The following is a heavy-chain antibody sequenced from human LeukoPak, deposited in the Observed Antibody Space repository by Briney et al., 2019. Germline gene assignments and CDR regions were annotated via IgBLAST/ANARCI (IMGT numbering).Heavy chain of an antibody. D-gene: IGHD3-10*01. J-gene: IGHJ5*02. Sequence: KPSETLSLTCTVSGGSISRYYWSWIRQPPGKGLEWIGYIYTSGSTNYNPSLKSRVTISVDTSKNQFSLKLSSVTAADTAVYYCASTLGEWFDPWGQGTLVTVSS. V-gene: IGHV4-4*09. CDR1: GGSISRYY. CDR2: IYTSGST. CDR3: ASTLGEWFDP.